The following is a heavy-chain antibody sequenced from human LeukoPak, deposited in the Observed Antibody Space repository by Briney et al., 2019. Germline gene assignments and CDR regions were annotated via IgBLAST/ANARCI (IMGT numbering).Heavy chain of an antibody. CDR1: GYTFSGSH. CDR2: INGASGAA. V-gene: IGHV1-2*02. D-gene: IGHD5-24*01. J-gene: IGHJ4*02. Sequence: GASVKVSCKASGYTFSGSHVHWVRQAPGQGLEWMGWINGASGAANFAPKFQGRVTMTRDTSISTAYMELSGLTSDDTAAYYCARDPIDGYYHLDYWGQGTLVTVSS. CDR3: ARDPIDGYYHLDY.